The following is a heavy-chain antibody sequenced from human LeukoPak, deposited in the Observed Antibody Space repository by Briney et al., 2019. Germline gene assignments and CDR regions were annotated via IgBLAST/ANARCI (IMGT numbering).Heavy chain of an antibody. CDR3: AKDAEGWDSSGYFDY. Sequence: GGSLRLSCAASGFTFSSYAMSWVRQAPGKGLEWVSAISGSGGSTYYADSVKGRFTISRDNSKNTLYLQMNSLRAEDTAVYYYAKDAEGWDSSGYFDYWGQGTLVTVSS. V-gene: IGHV3-23*01. J-gene: IGHJ4*02. D-gene: IGHD3-22*01. CDR1: GFTFSSYA. CDR2: ISGSGGST.